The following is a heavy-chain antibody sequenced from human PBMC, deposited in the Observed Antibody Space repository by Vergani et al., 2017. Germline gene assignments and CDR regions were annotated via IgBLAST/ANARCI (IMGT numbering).Heavy chain of an antibody. CDR3: ARVRRDDSSGYYYYYGMDV. J-gene: IGHJ6*02. CDR2: INPKNGLT. V-gene: IGHV1-2*02. Sequence: QVQLVQSGAEVKRPGASVKVSCKASGYTFTGYYLHWVRLAPGQGLEWMGWINPKNGLTKYAQRFQGRVSLTRDTSKNQFSLKLSSVTAADTAVYYCARVRRDDSSGYYYYYGMDVWGQGTTVTVSS. CDR1: GYTFTGYY. D-gene: IGHD3-22*01.